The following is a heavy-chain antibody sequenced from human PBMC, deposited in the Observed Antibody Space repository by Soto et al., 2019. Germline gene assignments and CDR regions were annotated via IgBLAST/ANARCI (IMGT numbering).Heavy chain of an antibody. V-gene: IGHV3-21*01. CDR3: ARPAYNFWSGYNYYYYMDF. D-gene: IGHD3-3*01. CDR2: ISSRSDYI. Sequence: GGSLRLSCAASGFTFSDYSMNWVRQAPGKGLEWVSSISSRSDYIYYADSMKGRFTISRDNARNSLYLQMNSLSVEDTAVYYCARPAYNFWSGYNYYYYMDFWGKGTTVTVSS. CDR1: GFTFSDYS. J-gene: IGHJ6*03.